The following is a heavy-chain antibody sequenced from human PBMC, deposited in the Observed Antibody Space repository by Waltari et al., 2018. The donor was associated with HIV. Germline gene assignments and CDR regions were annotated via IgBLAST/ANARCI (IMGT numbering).Heavy chain of an antibody. CDR3: AKDRSGNYYKRWCDP. V-gene: IGHV3-9*01. J-gene: IGHJ5*02. CDR1: GFTFVDYA. CDR2: ISGKGCGI. D-gene: IGHD3-10*01. Sequence: EVQLVESGGGLVQPGRSLRLSCAASGFTFVDYAMHWLRQVPGRGLEWVSGISGKGCGIGYAESVKGRFTISRDNAKNSLYLQMNSLRAEDTAMYDCAKDRSGNYYKRWCDPWGQGTRVTVSS.